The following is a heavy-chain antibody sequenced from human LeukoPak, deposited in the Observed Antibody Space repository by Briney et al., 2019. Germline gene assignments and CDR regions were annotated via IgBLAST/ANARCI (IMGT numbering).Heavy chain of an antibody. CDR3: ARDRGDYYFDY. V-gene: IGHV1-18*01. Sequence: ASVKVSCKASGYTFISYGITWVRQAPGQGLEWMGWIGRNNGNTKFAQKFQGRVTMTTDTSTTTAYMELRSLRSDDTAVYFCARDRGDYYFDYWGQGTLASVSS. CDR1: GYTFISYG. CDR2: IGRNNGNT. J-gene: IGHJ4*02. D-gene: IGHD6-25*01.